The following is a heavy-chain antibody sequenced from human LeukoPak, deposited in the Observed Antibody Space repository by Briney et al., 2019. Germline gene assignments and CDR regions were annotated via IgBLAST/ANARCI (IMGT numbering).Heavy chain of an antibody. CDR2: INPNSGGT. D-gene: IGHD3-3*01. CDR3: AREGGSIGYYDFWSGYYMWFDY. CDR1: XYTFTGYY. J-gene: IGHJ4*02. V-gene: IGHV1-2*02. Sequence: XXXSXYTFTGYYMHXVRQAPGQGLEWXGWINPNSGGTNYAQKFQGRVTMTRDTSISTAYMELSRLRSDDTAVYYCAREGGSIGYYDFWSGYYMWFDYWGQGTLVTVSS.